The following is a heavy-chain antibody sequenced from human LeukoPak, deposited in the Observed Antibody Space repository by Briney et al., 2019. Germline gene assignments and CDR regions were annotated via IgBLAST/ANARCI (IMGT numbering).Heavy chain of an antibody. Sequence: PGGPLRLSCAASGFTLNTYGIHWVRQAPGKGLEWVAFIRYDGSDKYYADSLKGRFTISRDNSKNTVYLQMNSPRAEDTAVYYCAKLGKWELPEVDIWGQGTMVTVSS. CDR2: IRYDGSDK. D-gene: IGHD1-26*01. V-gene: IGHV3-30*02. CDR3: AKLGKWELPEVDI. J-gene: IGHJ3*02. CDR1: GFTLNTYG.